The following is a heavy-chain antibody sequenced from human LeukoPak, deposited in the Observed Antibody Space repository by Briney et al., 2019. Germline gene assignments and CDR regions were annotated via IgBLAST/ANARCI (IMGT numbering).Heavy chain of an antibody. J-gene: IGHJ4*02. D-gene: IGHD3-3*01. CDR2: IYSGGST. CDR1: GFTVSSNY. Sequence: GGSLRLSCAASGFTVSSNYMSWVRQAPGKGLEWVSVIYSGGSTYYADSVKGRFTISRHNSKNTLCLQMNSLRAEDTAVYYCARAAGTDYDFWSGYYSYWGQGTLVTVSS. CDR3: ARAAGTDYDFWSGYYSY. V-gene: IGHV3-53*04.